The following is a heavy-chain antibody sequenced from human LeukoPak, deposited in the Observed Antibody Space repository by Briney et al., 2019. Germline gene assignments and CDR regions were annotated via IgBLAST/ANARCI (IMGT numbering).Heavy chain of an antibody. Sequence: SETLSLTCTVSGGSISMHYWSWIRQPPGKGLEWIGYIDHTGSTNYNPSLNSRVTISRDTSKNHFSLELSSVTAADTAVYYCARGEYTYGGHNWFDPWGQGTLVTVSS. D-gene: IGHD5-18*01. CDR1: GGSISMHY. V-gene: IGHV4-59*11. CDR2: IDHTGST. J-gene: IGHJ5*02. CDR3: ARGEYTYGGHNWFDP.